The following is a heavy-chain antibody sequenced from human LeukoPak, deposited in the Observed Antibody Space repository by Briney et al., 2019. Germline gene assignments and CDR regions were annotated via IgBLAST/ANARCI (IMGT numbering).Heavy chain of an antibody. CDR3: ARGNQRHYED. CDR1: GGSFSGYY. D-gene: IGHD1-14*01. J-gene: IGHJ4*02. Sequence: SETLSLTCAVYGGSFSGYYWSWIRQPPGKGLEWIGEINHSGSTNYNPSLKSRVTISVDTSKNQFSLKLSSVTAADTAVYYCARGNQRHYEDWGQGTLVTVSS. CDR2: INHSGST. V-gene: IGHV4-34*01.